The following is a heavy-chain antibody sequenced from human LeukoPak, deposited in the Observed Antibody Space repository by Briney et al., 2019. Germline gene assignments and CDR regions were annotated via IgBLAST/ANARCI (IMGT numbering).Heavy chain of an antibody. Sequence: GGSLRLSCAASGFTFSSYAMHWVRQAPGKGLEYVSAISSNGGSTYYANSVKGRFTISRDNSKNMLYLQMGSLRAEDMAVYYCARGVVTAISNWFDPWGQGTLVTVSS. D-gene: IGHD2-21*02. CDR2: ISSNGGST. CDR1: GFTFSSYA. CDR3: ARGVVTAISNWFDP. J-gene: IGHJ5*02. V-gene: IGHV3-64*01.